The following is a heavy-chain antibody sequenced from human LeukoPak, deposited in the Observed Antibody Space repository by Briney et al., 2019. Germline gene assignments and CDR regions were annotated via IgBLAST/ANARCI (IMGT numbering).Heavy chain of an antibody. V-gene: IGHV1-3*01. D-gene: IGHD1-26*01. CDR2: INAGNGNT. J-gene: IGHJ4*02. CDR1: GYTFTSYA. Sequence: ASVKVSCKASGYTFTSYAMHWVRQAPGQRLEWMGWINAGNGNTKYSQKFQGRVTITRDTSASTAYMELSSLRSEDTAVYYCARSYSRWLRTDYWGQGTLVTVSS. CDR3: ARSYSRWLRTDY.